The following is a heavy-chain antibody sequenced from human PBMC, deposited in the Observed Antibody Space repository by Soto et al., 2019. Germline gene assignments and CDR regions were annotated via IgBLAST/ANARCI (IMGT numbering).Heavy chain of an antibody. Sequence: GGSLRLSCATSGFTFNTYGMHWVRQAPGKGLEWVAIIWYDGSNKYYADSVKGQFTISRDNSKNTLSLQMNSLRAEDTALYYCARSDCTGAYCYSWPFNYGVDVWGQGTPVTVSS. D-gene: IGHD2-21*02. V-gene: IGHV3-33*08. J-gene: IGHJ6*02. CDR2: IWYDGSNK. CDR3: ARSDCTGAYCYSWPFNYGVDV. CDR1: GFTFNTYG.